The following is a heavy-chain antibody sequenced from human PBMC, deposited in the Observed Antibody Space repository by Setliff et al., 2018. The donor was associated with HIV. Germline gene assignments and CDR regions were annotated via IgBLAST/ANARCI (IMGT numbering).Heavy chain of an antibody. Sequence: SETLSLTCTVSGASISDSKYYWGWIRQPPGKGLEWIGNIHYSGTTYYNPSLRSRVTISIDTSKTQFSLKMSSVTAADTALYYCARPQLSLGGGSHFDAWGRGTLVTVSS. V-gene: IGHV4-39*01. CDR2: IHYSGTT. D-gene: IGHD3-16*01. CDR1: GASISDSKYY. J-gene: IGHJ4*02. CDR3: ARPQLSLGGGSHFDA.